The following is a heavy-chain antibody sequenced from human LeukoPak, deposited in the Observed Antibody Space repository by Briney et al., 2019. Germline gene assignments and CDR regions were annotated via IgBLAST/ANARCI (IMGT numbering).Heavy chain of an antibody. CDR3: ARDLSYYDILGPSENWFDP. D-gene: IGHD3-9*01. Sequence: SETLSLTCTVSGGSISSGDYYWSWIRQPPGKGLEWIGYIYYSGSTYYNPSLKSRVTISVDTSKNQFSLKLSSVTAADTAVYYCARDLSYYDILGPSENWFDPWGQGTLVTVSS. J-gene: IGHJ5*02. CDR2: IYYSGST. CDR1: GGSISSGDYY. V-gene: IGHV4-30-4*01.